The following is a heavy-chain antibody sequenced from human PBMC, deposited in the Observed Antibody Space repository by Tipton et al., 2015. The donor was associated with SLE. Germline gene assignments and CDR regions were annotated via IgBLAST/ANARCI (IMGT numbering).Heavy chain of an antibody. CDR2: INHSRST. CDR1: GGSFSGYY. CDR3: ARSHCSSTSCYRYFDY. V-gene: IGHV4-34*01. D-gene: IGHD2-2*02. J-gene: IGHJ4*02. Sequence: TLSLTCAVYGGSFSGYYWSWIRQPPGKGLEWIGEINHSRSTNYNPSLKSRVTISVDTSKNQFSLKLSSVTAADTAVYYCARSHCSSTSCYRYFDYWGQGTLVTVSS.